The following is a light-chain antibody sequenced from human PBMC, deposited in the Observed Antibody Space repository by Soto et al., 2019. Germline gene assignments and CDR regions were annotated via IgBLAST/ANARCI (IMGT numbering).Light chain of an antibody. CDR3: LQDYNYPWT. V-gene: IGKV1-6*01. Sequence: AIQMTQSPSSLPASVGDRVTITCRASQGIRNDLGWYQQKPGKAPKLLIYGASSLQSGVPSRFSGSGAGTDFTLTISSLQPEYFATYYCLQDYNYPWTFGQGTKVEIK. J-gene: IGKJ1*01. CDR2: GAS. CDR1: QGIRND.